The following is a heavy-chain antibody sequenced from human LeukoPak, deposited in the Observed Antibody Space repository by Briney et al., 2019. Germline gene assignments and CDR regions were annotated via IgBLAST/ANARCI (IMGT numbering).Heavy chain of an antibody. CDR3: AREKREGLWFGELFRFQYCGLDV. V-gene: IGHV3-30-3*01. D-gene: IGHD3-10*01. J-gene: IGHJ6*02. Sequence: GGSLRLSCAASGFTFSSYAMHWVRQAPGKGLEWVAVISYDGSNKYYADSVKGRFTISRDNAKESLYLQMNNLRADDTGVYYCAREKREGLWFGELFRFQYCGLDVWGQGTTVIVSS. CDR2: ISYDGSNK. CDR1: GFTFSSYA.